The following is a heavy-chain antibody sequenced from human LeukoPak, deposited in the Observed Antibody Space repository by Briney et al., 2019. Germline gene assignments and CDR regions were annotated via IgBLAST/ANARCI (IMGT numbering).Heavy chain of an antibody. CDR3: ARDGSGSYYGWFDP. J-gene: IGHJ5*02. V-gene: IGHV1-3*01. CDR1: GYTFTSYA. D-gene: IGHD1-26*01. Sequence: ASVKVSCKASGYTFTSYAMHWVRQAPGQRLEWMGWINAGNGNTKYSQKFQGRVTITRDTSASTAYMELSSLRSEDTAVYYCARDGSGSYYGWFDPWGQGTLVTVSS. CDR2: INAGNGNT.